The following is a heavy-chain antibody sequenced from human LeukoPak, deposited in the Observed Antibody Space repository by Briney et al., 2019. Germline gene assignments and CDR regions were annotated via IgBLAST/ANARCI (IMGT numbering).Heavy chain of an antibody. Sequence: PGGSLRLSCTASGFTPGDYTLNWVRGAPGKGLGCVGDIRRECYCGTTGYAASVKGRFTISRDDSKIIAYLQMNSLKIEDTAIYYCTIWPEGSYGWVVDYWGQGTLVTVSS. CDR1: GFTPGDYT. D-gene: IGHD5-18*01. V-gene: IGHV3-49*04. J-gene: IGHJ4*02. CDR3: TIWPEGSYGWVVDY. CDR2: IRRECYCGTT.